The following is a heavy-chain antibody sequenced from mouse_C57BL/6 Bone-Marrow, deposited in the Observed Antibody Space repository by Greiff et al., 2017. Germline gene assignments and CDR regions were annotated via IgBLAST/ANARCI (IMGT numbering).Heavy chain of an antibody. J-gene: IGHJ4*01. CDR3: ATGYDYDYGMDY. CDR1: GYSFTDYN. CDR2: INPNYGTT. D-gene: IGHD2-4*01. Sequence: VHVKQSGPELVKPGASVKISCKASGYSFTDYNMNWVKQSNGKSLEWIGVINPNYGTTSYNQKFKGKATLTVDQSSSTAYMQLNSLTSEDSAVYYCATGYDYDYGMDYGGQGTSVTVSS. V-gene: IGHV1-39*01.